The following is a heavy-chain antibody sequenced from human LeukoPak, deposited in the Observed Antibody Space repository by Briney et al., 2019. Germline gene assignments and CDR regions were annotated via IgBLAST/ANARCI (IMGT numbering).Heavy chain of an antibody. CDR1: GYTFTSYD. D-gene: IGHD6-19*01. J-gene: IGHJ3*02. Sequence: APVKVSCKASGYTFTSYDINWVRQATGQGLEWMGWINPNSGGTNYAQKFQGRVTMTRDTSISTAYMELSRLRSDDTAVYYCAAVAGLGNAFDIWGQGTMVTVSS. CDR2: INPNSGGT. CDR3: AAVAGLGNAFDI. V-gene: IGHV1-2*02.